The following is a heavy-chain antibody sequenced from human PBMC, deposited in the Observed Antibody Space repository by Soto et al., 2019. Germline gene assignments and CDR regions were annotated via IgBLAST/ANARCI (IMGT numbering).Heavy chain of an antibody. D-gene: IGHD4-17*01. Sequence: EVQLVESGGGLVKPGGSLRLSCAASGFTFSSYSMNWVRQAPGKGLEWLSSISSSNNNIYYADSVKGRSTISRDNAKNPLYQHMTSLSAEDTAVYSGASMGRGDYGYYSYYGIDVWGQGTTVTVSS. CDR1: GFTFSSYS. J-gene: IGHJ6*02. V-gene: IGHV3-21*01. CDR2: ISSSNNNI. CDR3: ASMGRGDYGYYSYYGIDV.